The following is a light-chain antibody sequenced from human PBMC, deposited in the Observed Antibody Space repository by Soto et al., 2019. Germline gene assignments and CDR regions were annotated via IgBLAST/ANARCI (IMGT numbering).Light chain of an antibody. CDR3: VLYMGNGISV. V-gene: IGLV8-61*01. Sequence: QTVVTQEPSFSVSPGGTVTLTCGLNSGSVSAGHYPSWYQQTPGQAPRTLIYDTNTLSSGVPDRFSGSILGNKAALTITGAQADDESDYYCVLYMGNGISVFGGGTQLTVL. CDR2: DTN. J-gene: IGLJ3*02. CDR1: SGSVSAGHY.